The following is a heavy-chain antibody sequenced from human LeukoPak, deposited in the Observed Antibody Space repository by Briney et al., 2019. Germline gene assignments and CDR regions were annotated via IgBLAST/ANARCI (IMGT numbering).Heavy chain of an antibody. Sequence: GGSLRLSCAASGFTFSSYAMSWVRQAPGKGLEWVSAISGSGGSTYYADSVKGRFTISRDNSKNTLYLQMNSLRAEDTAVYYCAKVQGYCTNGVCSDYYYGMDVWGQGTTVTVSS. CDR2: ISGSGGST. CDR1: GFTFSSYA. CDR3: AKVQGYCTNGVCSDYYYGMDV. J-gene: IGHJ6*02. V-gene: IGHV3-23*01. D-gene: IGHD2-8*01.